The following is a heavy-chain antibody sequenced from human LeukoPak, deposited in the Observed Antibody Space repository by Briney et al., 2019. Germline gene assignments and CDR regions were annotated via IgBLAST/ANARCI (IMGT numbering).Heavy chain of an antibody. V-gene: IGHV1-69*13. CDR1: GGTFSSYA. Sequence: ASVKVSCKASGGTFSSYAISWVRQAPGQGLEWMGGIIPIFGTANYAQKFQGRVTITADESTSTAYMELSSLRSEDTAVYYCARVVTIFGVVISREAYFDYWGQGSLVTVSS. D-gene: IGHD3-3*01. CDR2: IIPIFGTA. J-gene: IGHJ4*02. CDR3: ARVVTIFGVVISREAYFDY.